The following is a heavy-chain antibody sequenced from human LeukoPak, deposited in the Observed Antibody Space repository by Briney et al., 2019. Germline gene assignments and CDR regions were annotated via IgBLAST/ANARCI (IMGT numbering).Heavy chain of an antibody. CDR2: INPNSGGT. CDR1: GYTFSGYY. Sequence: ASVKVSCKASGYTFSGYYMHWVRQAPGQGLEWMGWINPNSGGTNYAQKFQGRVTMTRDTSISTAYMELSRLRFDDTAVYYCARANWNVPWGALDIWGQGTMVTLSS. D-gene: IGHD1-1*01. CDR3: ARANWNVPWGALDI. V-gene: IGHV1-2*02. J-gene: IGHJ3*02.